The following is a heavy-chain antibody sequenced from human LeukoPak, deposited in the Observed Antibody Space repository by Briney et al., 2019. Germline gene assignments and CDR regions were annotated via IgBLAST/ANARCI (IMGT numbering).Heavy chain of an antibody. CDR3: AKDMEYCGGDCYSGGLLSYFDY. Sequence: GGSLRLSCGASGFTFSYHWMHWVRQVPGKGLLWVSRIDGGGSSTSYADSVKGRFSISRDNAKSTLYLQMSSLRAEDTAVYYCAKDMEYCGGDCYSGGLLSYFDYWGQGTLVTVSS. D-gene: IGHD2-21*02. J-gene: IGHJ4*02. CDR1: GFTFSYHW. V-gene: IGHV3-74*01. CDR2: IDGGGSST.